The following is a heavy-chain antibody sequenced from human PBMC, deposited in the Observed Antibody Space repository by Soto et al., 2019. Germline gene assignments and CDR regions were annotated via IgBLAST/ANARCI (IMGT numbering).Heavy chain of an antibody. CDR1: GFKFEDYA. D-gene: IGHD4-17*01. CDR3: ARSRATVTPLDY. CDR2: ISWGSGSI. J-gene: IGHJ4*02. V-gene: IGHV3-9*01. Sequence: QLVESGGDLVQPGRSLRLSCAASGFKFEDYAMHWVRQAPGKGLEWVSSISWGSGSIGYADSVRGRFAISRDNAKKSLYLHMNSLRTEDTALYYCARSRATVTPLDYWGQGTLVTVSS.